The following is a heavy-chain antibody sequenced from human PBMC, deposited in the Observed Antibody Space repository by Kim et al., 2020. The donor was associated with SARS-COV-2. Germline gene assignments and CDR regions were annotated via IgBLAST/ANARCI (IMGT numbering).Heavy chain of an antibody. V-gene: IGHV4-59*09. J-gene: IGHJ4*02. CDR3: ARGRWLQFRY. D-gene: IGHD5-12*01. CDR2: T. Sequence: THYHPSLESRVTISVHTSKNQFSLKLSSVTAADTAVYYCARGRWLQFRYWGQGTLVTVSS.